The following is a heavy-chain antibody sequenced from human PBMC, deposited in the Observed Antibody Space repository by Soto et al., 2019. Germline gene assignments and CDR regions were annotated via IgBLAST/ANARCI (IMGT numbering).Heavy chain of an antibody. J-gene: IGHJ6*02. CDR2: INPNSGDT. CDR3: AIDARGTRGFDEMDI. D-gene: IGHD3-9*01. Sequence: QVHLVQSGAEVKKPGASVKVSCKASGYIFTGYHIHWVRQAPGRGLEWMGWINPNSGDTEYAQNFQGRVTMTRDTSFNLVYMEMSGLMSDDTAVYYCAIDARGTRGFDEMDIWGQGTTVTVSS. CDR1: GYIFTGYH. V-gene: IGHV1-2*02.